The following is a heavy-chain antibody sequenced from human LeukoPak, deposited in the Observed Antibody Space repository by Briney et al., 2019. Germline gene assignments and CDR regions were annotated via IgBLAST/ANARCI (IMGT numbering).Heavy chain of an antibody. Sequence: AGGSLRPSCAAPGFTFTSYEFYWVRQAPGKGLEWISYISSGSSTIKYADSVRGRFTISRDDGRESLYLQMNSLRVDDTAIYYCGASRQYVGAFDIWGQGTLVSVS. CDR1: GFTFTSYE. J-gene: IGHJ3*02. CDR2: ISSGSSTI. D-gene: IGHD3-16*01. V-gene: IGHV3-48*03. CDR3: GASRQYVGAFDI.